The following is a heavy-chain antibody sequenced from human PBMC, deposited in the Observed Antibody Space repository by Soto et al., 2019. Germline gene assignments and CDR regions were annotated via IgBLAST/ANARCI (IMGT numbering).Heavy chain of an antibody. CDR3: ARTTGLQSYYYMDA. Sequence: SETLSLTCTVSGGSISSGGYYWSWIRQHPGKGLEWIGYIYYSGSTYYNPPLKSRVTISVDTSKNQFSLKLSSVTAADTAVYYCARTTGLQSYYYMDAWGKGTTVTVSS. D-gene: IGHD5-12*01. J-gene: IGHJ6*03. CDR1: GGSISSGGYY. V-gene: IGHV4-31*03. CDR2: IYYSGST.